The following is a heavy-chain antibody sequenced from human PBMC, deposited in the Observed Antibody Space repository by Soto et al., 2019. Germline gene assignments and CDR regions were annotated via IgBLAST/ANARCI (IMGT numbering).Heavy chain of an antibody. CDR1: AFSLSTSGVG. Sequence: QITLKESGPTLVKPTQTLTLTCTFSAFSLSTSGVGVGWVRQPPGKALEWLALIYWDDDKRYSPSLKSRLTIPQGTSKKRAVPRNNNVDPGETATFYWAPFPSPGTPVLALRGQGTLVNLPS. D-gene: IGHD1-26*01. J-gene: IGHJ4*02. CDR2: IYWDDDK. V-gene: IGHV2-5*02. CDR3: APFPSPGTPVLAL.